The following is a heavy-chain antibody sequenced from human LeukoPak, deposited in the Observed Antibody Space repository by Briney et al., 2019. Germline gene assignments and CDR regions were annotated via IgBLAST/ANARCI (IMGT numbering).Heavy chain of an antibody. J-gene: IGHJ4*02. V-gene: IGHV3-23*01. D-gene: IGHD6-19*01. CDR2: ISGSGSST. Sequence: GGSLRLSCAASGFTFSSYAMTWVRQARGKGLEWVSAISGSGSSTYYADSVKGRFTISRDNSKNTLYLQMNSLRAEDTAVYYCAKGSGWPYYFDYWGQGTLVTVSS. CDR1: GFTFSSYA. CDR3: AKGSGWPYYFDY.